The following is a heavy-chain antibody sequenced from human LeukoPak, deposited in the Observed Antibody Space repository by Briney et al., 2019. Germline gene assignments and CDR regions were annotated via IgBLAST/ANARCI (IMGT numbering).Heavy chain of an antibody. D-gene: IGHD2-15*01. J-gene: IGHJ4*02. CDR1: GYTFTRYD. CDR3: ARDPGYCSGGSCYEGAFGY. CDR2: MNPKSGNT. Sequence: ASVKVSCKASGYTFTRYDINWVRQATGQGLEWMGWMNPKSGNTGHAQKFQGRVTITRDTSISTVYMELSSLRSEDTAVYYCARDPGYCSGGSCYEGAFGYWGQGTLVTVSS. V-gene: IGHV1-8*03.